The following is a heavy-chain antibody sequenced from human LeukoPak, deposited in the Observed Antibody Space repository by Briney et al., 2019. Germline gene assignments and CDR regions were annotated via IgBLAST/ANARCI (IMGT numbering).Heavy chain of an antibody. J-gene: IGHJ4*02. CDR2: IYPGDSDT. V-gene: IGHV5-51*01. D-gene: IGHD6-19*01. CDR3: ASSRSGWSFDY. Sequence: RGESLKISFKGSGXSFTNYWIAWVRQMPGKGLEWMGIIYPGDSDTRYSPSFQGQVTISADKSISTAYLQWSSLKASDTAMYYCASSRSGWSFDYWGQGTLVTVSS. CDR1: GXSFTNYW.